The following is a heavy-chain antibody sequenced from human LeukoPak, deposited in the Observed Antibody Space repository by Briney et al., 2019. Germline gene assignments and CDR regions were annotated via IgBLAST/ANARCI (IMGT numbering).Heavy chain of an antibody. Sequence: GGSLRLSCAASEFTISSYNMNWVRQAPGKGLEWVSSISSSSKYIYYADSVKGRFTISRDNAKNSLYLQMNSLRAEDTAVYYCAREPFWSGYFSNLHFDYWGRGALVTVSS. CDR2: ISSSSKYI. CDR1: EFTISSYN. CDR3: AREPFWSGYFSNLHFDY. D-gene: IGHD3-3*01. V-gene: IGHV3-21*01. J-gene: IGHJ4*02.